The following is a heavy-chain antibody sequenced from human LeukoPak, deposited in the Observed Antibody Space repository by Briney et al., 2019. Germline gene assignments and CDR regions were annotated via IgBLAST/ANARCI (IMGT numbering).Heavy chain of an antibody. CDR3: ARETSGATWYYFDH. CDR1: GFTFSSYG. CDR2: IWYDGSNK. D-gene: IGHD1-26*01. V-gene: IGHV3-33*01. Sequence: GGSLRLSCAASGFTFSSYGMHWVRQAPGKGLEWVAVIWYDGSNKYYADSVKGRFTISRDNSKNTLYLQMNSLRAEDTAVYYCARETSGATWYYFDHWGQGTLVTVSS. J-gene: IGHJ4*02.